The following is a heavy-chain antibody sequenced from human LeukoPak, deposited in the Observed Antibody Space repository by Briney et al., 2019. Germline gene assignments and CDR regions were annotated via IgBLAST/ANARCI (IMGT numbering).Heavy chain of an antibody. CDR2: MSPNSGDT. CDR1: GYTSTSYD. D-gene: IGHD7-27*01. Sequence: GASVKVSCKASGYTSTSYDFNWVRQATGQRPEWMGWMSPNSGDTGSAQKFQDRVTMTRNTSISTAYMELSSLRSDDTAVYYCARGPPNWGYDYWGPGTLVTVSS. V-gene: IGHV1-8*01. J-gene: IGHJ4*02. CDR3: ARGPPNWGYDY.